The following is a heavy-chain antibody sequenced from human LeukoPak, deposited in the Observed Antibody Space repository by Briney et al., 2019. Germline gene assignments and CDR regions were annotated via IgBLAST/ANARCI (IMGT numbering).Heavy chain of an antibody. J-gene: IGHJ4*02. CDR3: TLWANYDSSGPTNY. CDR2: IRSKAYGGTT. V-gene: IGHV3-49*03. D-gene: IGHD3-22*01. Sequence: PGRSLRLSCTASGFTFGDYAMSWFRQAPGKGLEWVGFIRSKAYGGTTEYAASVKGRFTISRDDSKSIAYLQMNSLKTEDTAVYYCTLWANYDSSGPTNYWGQGTLVTVCS. CDR1: GFTFGDYA.